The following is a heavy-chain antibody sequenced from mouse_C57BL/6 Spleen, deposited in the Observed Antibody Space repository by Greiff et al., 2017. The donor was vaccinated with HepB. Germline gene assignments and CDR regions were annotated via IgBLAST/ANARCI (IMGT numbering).Heavy chain of an antibody. V-gene: IGHV1-53*01. CDR3: ARLLGLAGRGFDY. D-gene: IGHD4-1*01. J-gene: IGHJ2*01. Sequence: QVQLQQPGTELVKPGASVKLSCKASGFPFTSYWMHWVKQRPGHGLEWIGNINPSNGGTNYNEKFKSKATLTVDKSSSTAYMQLGSLTSEDSAGYYCARLLGLAGRGFDYWGKGTTLTVSS. CDR1: GFPFTSYW. CDR2: INPSNGGT.